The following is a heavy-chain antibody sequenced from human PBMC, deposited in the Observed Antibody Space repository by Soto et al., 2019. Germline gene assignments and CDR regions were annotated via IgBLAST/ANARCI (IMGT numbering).Heavy chain of an antibody. V-gene: IGHV1-18*01. CDR1: GYTFTSYG. CDR3: AGEAVLRLCYYYGMDV. D-gene: IGHD1-1*01. Sequence: QVQLVQSGAEVKKPGASVKVSCKASGYTFTSYGISWVRQAPGQGLEWMGWISADNGNTNNAQNLQGRVTMTTDAXTXXACRGLRSLGSDDTAVYYCAGEAVLRLCYYYGMDVWGQGTTVAVSS. CDR2: ISADNGNT. J-gene: IGHJ6*02.